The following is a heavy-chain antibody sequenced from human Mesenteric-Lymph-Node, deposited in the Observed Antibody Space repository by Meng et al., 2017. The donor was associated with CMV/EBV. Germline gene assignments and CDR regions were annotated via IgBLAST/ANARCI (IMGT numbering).Heavy chain of an antibody. V-gene: IGHV3-21*01. D-gene: IGHD2-15*01. CDR2: ISSSSSYI. J-gene: IGHJ6*02. CDR3: PRDQETPVLFGMDE. CDR1: GFTFSSYS. Sequence: GESLKISCASSGFTFSSYSMNWVRQAPGKGLEWVSSISSSSSYIYYADSVKGRFTISRDNSKHTLYLQMNSLRAEDTAVYYCPRDQETPVLFGMDEWGQGTKVTVSS.